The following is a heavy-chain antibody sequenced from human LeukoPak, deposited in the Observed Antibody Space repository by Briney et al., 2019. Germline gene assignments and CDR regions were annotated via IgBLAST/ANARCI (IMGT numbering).Heavy chain of an antibody. J-gene: IGHJ5*02. D-gene: IGHD6-19*01. Sequence: SETLSLTCAVYGGSFSGYYWSWIRQPPGKGLEWIGEINHSGSTNYNPSLKSRVTISVDTSKNQFSLKLSSVTAADTAVYYCARYEGSGWYNWFDPWGQGTLVTVSS. CDR1: GGSFSGYY. CDR2: INHSGST. CDR3: ARYEGSGWYNWFDP. V-gene: IGHV4-34*01.